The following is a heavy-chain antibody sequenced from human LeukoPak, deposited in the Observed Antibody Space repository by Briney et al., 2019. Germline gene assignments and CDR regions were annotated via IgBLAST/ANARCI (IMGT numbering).Heavy chain of an antibody. J-gene: IGHJ3*01. CDR1: GGSFSGYY. CDR2: INHSGST. D-gene: IGHD4-17*01. CDR3: ARDPTTVAKGFDV. V-gene: IGHV4-34*01. Sequence: SETLSLTCAVYGGSFSGYYWSWIRQPPGKGLEWIGEINHSGSTNYNPSLKSRLTISVDTSKNQFSLKLSSVTAADAAVYYCARDPTTVAKGFDVWGLGTLVTVSS.